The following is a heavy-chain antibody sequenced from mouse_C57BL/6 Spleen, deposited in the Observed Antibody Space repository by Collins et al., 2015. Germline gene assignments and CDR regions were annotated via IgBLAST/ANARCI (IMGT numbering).Heavy chain of an antibody. V-gene: IGHV1-15*01. D-gene: IGHD2-3*01. J-gene: IGHJ3*01. CDR2: IDPETGGT. Sequence: QVQLQQSGAELVRPGASVTLSCKASGYTFTDYEMHWVKQTPVHGLEWIGAIDPETGGTAYNQKFKGKAILTADKSSSTPYMELRSLTSEDPAVYYCTRRYDGYSFAYWGQGTLVTVSA. CDR3: TRRYDGYSFAY. CDR1: GYTFTDYE.